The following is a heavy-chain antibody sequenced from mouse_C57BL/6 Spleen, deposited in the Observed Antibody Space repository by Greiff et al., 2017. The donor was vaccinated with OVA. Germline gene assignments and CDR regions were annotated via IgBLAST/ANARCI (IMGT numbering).Heavy chain of an antibody. CDR1: GYTFTSYW. J-gene: IGHJ3*01. CDR3: ARSTAQAPNWFAY. CDR2: IDPSDSYT. Sequence: QVQLQQPGAELVMPGASVKLSCKASGYTFTSYWMHWVKQRPGQGLEWIGEIDPSDSYTNYNQKFKGKSTLTVDKSSSTAYMQLSSLTSEDSAVYYCARSTAQAPNWFAYWGQGTLVTVSA. V-gene: IGHV1-69*01. D-gene: IGHD3-2*02.